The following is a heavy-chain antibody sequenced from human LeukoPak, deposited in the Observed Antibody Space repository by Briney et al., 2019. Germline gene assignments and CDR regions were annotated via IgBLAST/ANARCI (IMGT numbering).Heavy chain of an antibody. CDR2: INPNSGDT. CDR1: GYSLTDLS. CDR3: ARVASTTRRHDSFDI. V-gene: IGHV1-2*02. D-gene: IGHD1-1*01. J-gene: IGHJ3*02. Sequence: ASVKVSCKVSGYSLTDLSMHWVRQAPGKGLQWMGWINPNSGDTIYAQKFQGRVTMARDTSISTAYMELSRLRSDDTAVYYCARVASTTRRHDSFDIWGQGTLVTVSS.